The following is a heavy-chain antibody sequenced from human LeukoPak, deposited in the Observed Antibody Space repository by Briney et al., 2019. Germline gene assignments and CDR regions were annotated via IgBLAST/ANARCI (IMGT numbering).Heavy chain of an antibody. D-gene: IGHD1-26*01. J-gene: IGHJ3*02. CDR2: ISGSGGST. CDR1: GFTFSSYG. Sequence: GSLRLSCAASGFTFSSYGMSWVRQAPGKGLEWVSAISGSGGSTYYADTVKGRFTISRDNSKNTLYLQMNSLRAEDTAVYYCAKGLSRYRGAFDIWGQGTMVTVSS. V-gene: IGHV3-23*01. CDR3: AKGLSRYRGAFDI.